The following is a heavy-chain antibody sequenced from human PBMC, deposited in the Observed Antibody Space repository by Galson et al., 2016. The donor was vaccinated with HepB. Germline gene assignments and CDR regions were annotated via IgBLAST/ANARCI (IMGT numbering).Heavy chain of an antibody. V-gene: IGHV4-39*01. CDR1: GDSISSTSYY. D-gene: IGHD1-1*01. Sequence: ESLSLTCTVSGDSISSTSYYWGWIRQPPGKGLEWIGSISYSGSTYYNPSLKSRVTISANTSKKQFSLKLSSVTAADTAVYYCARRYNWNDTLFDYWGQGTLVTVSS. J-gene: IGHJ4*02. CDR3: ARRYNWNDTLFDY. CDR2: ISYSGST.